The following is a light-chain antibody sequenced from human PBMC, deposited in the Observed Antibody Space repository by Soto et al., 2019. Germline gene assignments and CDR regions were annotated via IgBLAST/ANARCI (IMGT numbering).Light chain of an antibody. CDR2: ENN. V-gene: IGLV1-51*02. CDR1: SSNIGNNY. Sequence: QSVLTQPPSVSAAPGQKVTISCSGSSSNIGNNYVSWYQQLPGTAPKLLIYENNKGPSGIPDRFSGSKSGTSATLGISGLQTGDEADYYCGAWDSNLSDCVFGGGTKLTVL. J-gene: IGLJ3*02. CDR3: GAWDSNLSDCV.